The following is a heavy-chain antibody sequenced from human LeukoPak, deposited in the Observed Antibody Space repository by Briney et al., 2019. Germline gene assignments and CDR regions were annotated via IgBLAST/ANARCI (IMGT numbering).Heavy chain of an antibody. Sequence: GGSLRLSCAASGFTFSSYSMNWVRQAPGKGLEWVSSISSSSSYIYYADSVKGRFTISRDNAKNSLYLQMNSLRAEDTAVYYCARDGAYSGYVVYWGQGTLVTVSS. CDR2: ISSSSSYI. D-gene: IGHD5-12*01. CDR1: GFTFSSYS. V-gene: IGHV3-21*01. J-gene: IGHJ4*02. CDR3: ARDGAYSGYVVY.